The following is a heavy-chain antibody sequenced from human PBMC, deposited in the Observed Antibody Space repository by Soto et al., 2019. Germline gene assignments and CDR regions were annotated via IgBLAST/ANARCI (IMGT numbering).Heavy chain of an antibody. CDR1: GGTFSSYA. Sequence: QVQLVQSGAEVKKPGSSVKVSCKASGGTFSSYAISWVRQAPGQGLEWMGGIIPIFGTANYAQKFQGRVTITADKSTSSAYLELSSLRSEDTAVYYCARGKQLVAFRVGAYDIWRQGTMLTVSS. V-gene: IGHV1-69*06. CDR3: ARGKQLVAFRVGAYDI. CDR2: IIPIFGTA. D-gene: IGHD6-6*01. J-gene: IGHJ3*02.